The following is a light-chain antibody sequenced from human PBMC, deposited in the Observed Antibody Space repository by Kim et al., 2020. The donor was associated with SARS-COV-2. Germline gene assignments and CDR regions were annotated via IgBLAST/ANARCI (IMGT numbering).Light chain of an antibody. J-gene: IGKJ2*01. CDR2: ATS. Sequence: IQLTQSPSSLSASVGDRVTITCRASQGISSYLAWYQQKPGKAPKLLIYATSTLQSGVPSRFSGSGSGTDFTLTISSLQPEDFATYYCQQLNSYPAMHTFGQGTKLEI. CDR1: QGISSY. V-gene: IGKV1-9*01. CDR3: QQLNSYPAMHT.